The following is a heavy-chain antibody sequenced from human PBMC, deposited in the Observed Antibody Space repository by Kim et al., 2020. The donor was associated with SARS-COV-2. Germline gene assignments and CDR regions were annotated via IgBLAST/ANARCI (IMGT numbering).Heavy chain of an antibody. Sequence: SETLSLTCTVSGYSISSGYYWGWIRQPPGKGLEWIGSIYHSGSTYYNPSLKSRVTISVDTSKNQFSLKLSSVTAADTAVYYCARGRAAATNWFDPWGQGTLVTVSS. CDR3: ARGRAAATNWFDP. J-gene: IGHJ5*02. CDR2: IYHSGST. CDR1: GYSISSGYY. V-gene: IGHV4-38-2*02. D-gene: IGHD6-13*01.